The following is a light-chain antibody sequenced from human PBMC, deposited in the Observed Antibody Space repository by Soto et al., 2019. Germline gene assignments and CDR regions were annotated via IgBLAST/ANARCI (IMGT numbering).Light chain of an antibody. CDR3: QQYCSAPPT. J-gene: IGKJ1*01. V-gene: IGKV4-1*01. Sequence: DIVMTQSPDSLSVSLGERATINCKSSQSVLYSSENKNCLAWYQQKPGQPPKLLIYWASTRESGVPDRFSGSGSGTDLTLTISSLQAEDVAVYYCQQYCSAPPTFGQGTKVEIK. CDR2: WAS. CDR1: QSVLYSSENKNC.